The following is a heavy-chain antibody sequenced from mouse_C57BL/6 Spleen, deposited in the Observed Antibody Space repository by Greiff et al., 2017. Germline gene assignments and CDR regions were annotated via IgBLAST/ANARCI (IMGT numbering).Heavy chain of an antibody. CDR2: ISSGGDYI. D-gene: IGHD1-1*01. CDR3: TRDHYGSAMDY. V-gene: IGHV5-9-1*02. Sequence: EVKLVESGEGLVKPGGSLKLSCAASGFTFSSYAMSWVRQTPEKRLEWVAYISSGGDYIYYADTVKGRFTISRDNARNTLYLQMSSLKSEDTAMYYCTRDHYGSAMDYWGQGTSVTVSS. CDR1: GFTFSSYA. J-gene: IGHJ4*01.